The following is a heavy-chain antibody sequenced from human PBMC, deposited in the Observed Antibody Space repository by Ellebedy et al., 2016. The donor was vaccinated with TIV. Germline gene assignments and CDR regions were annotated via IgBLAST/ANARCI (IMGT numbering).Heavy chain of an antibody. Sequence: GESLKISCAASGFTFSSYGMHWVRQAPGKGLESVAVIWFDGNNKYYADSVKGRFTISRDNSKNTLYLQMNSLRAEDTAVYYCAREYEEYYFDYWGQGTLVTVSS. V-gene: IGHV3-33*01. J-gene: IGHJ4*02. CDR1: GFTFSSYG. CDR3: AREYEEYYFDY. CDR2: IWFDGNNK. D-gene: IGHD3-10*01.